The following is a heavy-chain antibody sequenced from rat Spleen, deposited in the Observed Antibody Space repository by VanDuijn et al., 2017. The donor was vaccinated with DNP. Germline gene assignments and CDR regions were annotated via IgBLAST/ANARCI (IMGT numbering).Heavy chain of an antibody. CDR3: ARLRLEWEVRAMDA. J-gene: IGHJ4*01. CDR1: GFSITNNFK. CDR2: VTNAGST. V-gene: IGHV3-3*01. D-gene: IGHD1-1*01. Sequence: EVQLQESGPGLVKPSQSLSLTCSVTGFSITNNFKWSWIRKFPGNRLEWMGYVTNAGSTDYNPSLKSRISITRDTSKNQFFLQLNSLTTEDTATYYCARLRLEWEVRAMDAWGQGTSVTVSS.